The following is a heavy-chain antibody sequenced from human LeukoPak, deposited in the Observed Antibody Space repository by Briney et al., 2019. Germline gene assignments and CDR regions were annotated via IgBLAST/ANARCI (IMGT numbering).Heavy chain of an antibody. CDR3: ARDPHGYRYCSGGSCPASQQNDY. D-gene: IGHD2-15*01. V-gene: IGHV1-46*01. CDR1: GYTFTSYY. J-gene: IGHJ4*02. Sequence: ASVKVSCKASGYTFTSYYMHWVRQAPGQGLEWMGIINPSGGSTSYAQKFQGRVTMTRDMSTSTVYMELSSLRSEDTAVYYCARDPHGYRYCSGGSCPASQQNDYWGQGTLVTVSS. CDR2: INPSGGST.